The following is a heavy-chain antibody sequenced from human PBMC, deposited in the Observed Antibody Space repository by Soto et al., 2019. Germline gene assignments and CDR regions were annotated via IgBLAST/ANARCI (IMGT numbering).Heavy chain of an antibody. J-gene: IGHJ3*01. CDR1: GFIFSSDQ. D-gene: IGHD1-7*01. CDR2: INNNGESI. Sequence: EVQLVESGGGLIQPGGSLRLSCAASGFIFSSDQMTWVRQAPGMGLEWISYINNNGESIHYADSVKGRFTISRDNVRNSLYLQMNNLRGEDTAVYYCVRDHGFWDGNYDAFDVWGQGTLVTVSS. V-gene: IGHV3-48*01. CDR3: VRDHGFWDGNYDAFDV.